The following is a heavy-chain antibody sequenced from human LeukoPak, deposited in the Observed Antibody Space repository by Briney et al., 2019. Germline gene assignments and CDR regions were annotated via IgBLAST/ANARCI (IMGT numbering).Heavy chain of an antibody. D-gene: IGHD4-17*01. CDR2: ISSSSSYI. CDR1: GFTFSSYS. Sequence: PGGSLRLSCAASGFTFSSYSMNWVRQAPGKGLEWVSSISSSSSYIYYADSVKGRFTISRDNAKNSLYLQMNSLRAEDTAVYYCAKEGDYGDYEMSSFYYMDVWGKGTTVTISS. J-gene: IGHJ6*03. V-gene: IGHV3-21*01. CDR3: AKEGDYGDYEMSSFYYMDV.